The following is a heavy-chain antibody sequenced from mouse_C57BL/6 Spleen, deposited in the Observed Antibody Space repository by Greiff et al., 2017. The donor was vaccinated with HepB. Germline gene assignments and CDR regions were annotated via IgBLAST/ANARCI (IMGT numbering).Heavy chain of an antibody. CDR2: IDPSDSYT. J-gene: IGHJ2*01. CDR1: GYTFTSYW. V-gene: IGHV1-50*01. Sequence: QVQLQQPGAELVKPGASVKLSCKASGYTFTSYWMQWVKQRPGQGLEWIGEIDPSDSYTNYNQKFKGKATLTVDTSSSAAYMQLSSLTSEDSAVYYCASWGFDYWGQGTTLTVSS. CDR3: ASWGFDY.